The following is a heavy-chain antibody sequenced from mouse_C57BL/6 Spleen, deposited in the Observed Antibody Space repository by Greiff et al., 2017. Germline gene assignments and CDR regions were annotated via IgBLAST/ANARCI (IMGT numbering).Heavy chain of an antibody. CDR3: ARGGPTVVALDY. Sequence: QVQLKQPGAELVKPGASVKMSCKASGYTFTSYWITWVKQRPGQGLEWIGDIYPGSGSTNYNEKFKSKATLTVDTSSSTAYMQLSSLTSEDSAVYYCARGGPTVVALDYWGQGTTLTVSS. D-gene: IGHD1-1*01. J-gene: IGHJ2*01. V-gene: IGHV1-55*01. CDR2: IYPGSGST. CDR1: GYTFTSYW.